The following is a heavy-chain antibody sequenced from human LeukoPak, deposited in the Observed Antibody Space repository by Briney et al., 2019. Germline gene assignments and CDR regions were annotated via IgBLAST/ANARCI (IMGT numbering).Heavy chain of an antibody. CDR1: GHSWSTSL. D-gene: IGHD6-6*01. CDR3: ARPKYSSSLAFDY. CDR2: IYPGDSET. V-gene: IGHV5-51*01. Sequence: GESLKISCKDSGHSWSTSLIVWVRQKPGKGLEWMGVIYPGDSETKYSPSFQGQVSLSADKSISTAYLQWDNLKASDTAIYYCARPKYSSSLAFDYWGQGTPVTVSS. J-gene: IGHJ4*02.